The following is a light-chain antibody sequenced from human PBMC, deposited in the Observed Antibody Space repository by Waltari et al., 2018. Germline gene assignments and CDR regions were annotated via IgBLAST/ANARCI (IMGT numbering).Light chain of an antibody. J-gene: IGLJ2*01. V-gene: IGLV2-14*03. CDR3: SSQSSNNVVL. CDR2: DVS. Sequence: QSALTQPASVSGSPGQSVTISCTGTSNDVGGYNSVSWYQDHPGQAPRVIIYDVSDLPSGVSDRFSGSKSGSTASLTISGLQAEDEADYYCSSQSSNNVVLFGGGTKLTVL. CDR1: SNDVGGYNS.